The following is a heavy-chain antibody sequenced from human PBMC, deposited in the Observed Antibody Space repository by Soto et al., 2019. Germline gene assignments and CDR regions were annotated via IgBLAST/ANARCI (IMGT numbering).Heavy chain of an antibody. J-gene: IGHJ4*02. CDR3: ARVEGDIVATSGY. CDR2: IWYDGSNK. CDR1: GFTFSSYG. V-gene: IGHV3-33*08. Sequence: GGSLRLSCAASGFTFSSYGMHWVRQAPGKGLEWVAVIWYDGSNKYYADSVKGRFTISRDNSKNTLYLQMNSLRAEDTAVYYCARVEGDIVATSGYCGQVTLVTVCS. D-gene: IGHD5-12*01.